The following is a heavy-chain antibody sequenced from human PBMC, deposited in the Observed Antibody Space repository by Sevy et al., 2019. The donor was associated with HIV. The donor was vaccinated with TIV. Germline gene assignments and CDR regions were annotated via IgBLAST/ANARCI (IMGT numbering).Heavy chain of an antibody. Sequence: SETLSLTCSVSDDSINSYYWSWIRQPPGKGLEWIGYIYNNIGSTSYNPSLTSRVTISVDTSKNHSSLKLTSLTAADTAISYCARGAVVIGTAATPVLDFWGLGSLVTVSS. J-gene: IGHJ4*02. CDR1: DDSINSYY. V-gene: IGHV4-59*08. D-gene: IGHD2-2*01. CDR2: IYNNIGST. CDR3: ARGAVVIGTAATPVLDF.